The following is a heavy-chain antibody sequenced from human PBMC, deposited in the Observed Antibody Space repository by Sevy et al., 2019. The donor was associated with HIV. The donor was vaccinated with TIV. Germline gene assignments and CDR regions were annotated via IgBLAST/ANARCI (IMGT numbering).Heavy chain of an antibody. CDR1: GFTFSSYD. CDR2: ISYDGSNK. D-gene: IGHD6-19*01. CDR3: AKDGYSSGDGYFDY. Sequence: GGSLRLSCAASGFTFSSYDMHWVRQAPGKGLEWVAVISYDGSNKYYADSVKGRFTITRDNSKNTLYLQMNSLRAEDTAVYYCAKDGYSSGDGYFDYWGQGTLVTVSS. J-gene: IGHJ4*02. V-gene: IGHV3-30*18.